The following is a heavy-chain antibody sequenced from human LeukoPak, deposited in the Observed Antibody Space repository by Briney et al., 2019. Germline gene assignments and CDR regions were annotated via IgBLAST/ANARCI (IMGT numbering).Heavy chain of an antibody. CDR2: VSYSGRT. V-gene: IGHV4-39*01. Sequence: LETLSLTCTVSGGSISSSNYYWGWIRQPPGKGLEWIGSVSYSGRTYYNPSLKGRVTISVDTSKHQFSLKLSSVTAADTAVYYCARHSSASYYHGSGSYYNVNWGQGTLVTVSS. CDR1: GGSISSSNYY. CDR3: ARHSSASYYHGSGSYYNVN. J-gene: IGHJ4*02. D-gene: IGHD3-10*01.